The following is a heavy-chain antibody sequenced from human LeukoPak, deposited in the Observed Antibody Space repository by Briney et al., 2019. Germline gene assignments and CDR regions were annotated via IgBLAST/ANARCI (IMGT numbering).Heavy chain of an antibody. CDR2: IYYSGST. CDR1: GGSISSGYY. CDR3: VREILYCSGGSCYRGPFDN. V-gene: IGHV4-61*01. D-gene: IGHD2-15*01. J-gene: IGHJ4*02. Sequence: PSETLSLTCTVSGGSISSGYYWSWIRQPPGKGLEWIAYIYYSGSTNYNPSLKSRVTISVDTSKNQFSLKLSSVTAADTAVYYCVREILYCSGGSCYRGPFDNWGQGTLVTVSA.